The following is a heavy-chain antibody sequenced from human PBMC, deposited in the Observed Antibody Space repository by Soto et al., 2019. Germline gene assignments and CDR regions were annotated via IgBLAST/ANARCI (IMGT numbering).Heavy chain of an antibody. D-gene: IGHD2-8*01. V-gene: IGHV3-30-3*01. Sequence: GGSLRLSCAASGFTFSSYAMHWVRQAPGKGLEWVAVISYDGSNKYYADSVKGRFTISRDNSKNTLFLQMNSLRAEDTAVYYCARDAEDSVLLVYPDYWGQGTLVTVSS. CDR3: ARDAEDSVLLVYPDY. CDR2: ISYDGSNK. CDR1: GFTFSSYA. J-gene: IGHJ4*02.